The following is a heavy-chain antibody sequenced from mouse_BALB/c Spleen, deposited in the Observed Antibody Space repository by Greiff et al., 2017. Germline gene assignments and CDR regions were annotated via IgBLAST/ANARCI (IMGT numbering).Heavy chain of an antibody. J-gene: IGHJ4*01. CDR3: ARFETGTVYAMDD. V-gene: IGHV5-12-2*01. CDR2: ISNGGGST. D-gene: IGHD4-1*01. CDR1: GFTFSSYT. Sequence: EVKLMESGGGLVQPGGSLKLSCAASGFTFSSYTMSWVRQTPEKRLEWVAYISNGGGSTYYPDTVKGRFTISRDNAKNTLYLQMSSLKSEDTAMYYCARFETGTVYAMDDWGQGTSVTVSS.